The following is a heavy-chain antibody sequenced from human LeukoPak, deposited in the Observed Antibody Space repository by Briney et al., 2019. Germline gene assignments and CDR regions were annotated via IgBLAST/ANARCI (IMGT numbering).Heavy chain of an antibody. D-gene: IGHD4-17*01. CDR1: GYTFTSYA. CDR2: INTNTGNP. J-gene: IGHJ4*02. CDR3: ARPRYDYGDPNKLDY. Sequence: ASVKVSCKASGYTFTSYAMNWVRQAPGQGLEWMGWINTNTGNPTYAQGFTGRVVFSLDTSVSTAYLQISSLKAEDTAVYYCARPRYDYGDPNKLDYWGQGTLVTVSS. V-gene: IGHV7-4-1*02.